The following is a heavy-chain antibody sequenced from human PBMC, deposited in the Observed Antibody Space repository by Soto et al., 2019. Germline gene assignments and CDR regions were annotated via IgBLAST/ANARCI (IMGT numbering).Heavy chain of an antibody. Sequence: PGGSLRLSCAASGFTFSRYSMNWVRQAQGKGLEWVSSISSSSSYIYYADSVKGRFTISRDNAKNSLYLQMNSLRAEDTAVYYCARGRGGTARPARYFDYWGQGTLVTVSS. CDR1: GFTFSRYS. CDR3: ARGRGGTARPARYFDY. J-gene: IGHJ4*02. V-gene: IGHV3-21*01. CDR2: ISSSSSYI. D-gene: IGHD6-6*01.